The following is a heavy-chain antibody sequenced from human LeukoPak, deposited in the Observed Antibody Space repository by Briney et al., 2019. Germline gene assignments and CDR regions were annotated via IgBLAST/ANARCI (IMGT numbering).Heavy chain of an antibody. CDR3: ARVSRDGYNCDY. D-gene: IGHD5-24*01. CDR2: IKEDGSEK. V-gene: IGHV3-7*01. J-gene: IGHJ4*02. CDR1: GFTLSTYW. Sequence: GGSLRLSCAASGFTLSTYWMSWVRQAPGKGLEWVANIKEDGSEKYYVDSVKGRFTISRDNAKNSLYLQMNSLRVEDTAVYYCARVSRDGYNCDYWGQGTLVTVSS.